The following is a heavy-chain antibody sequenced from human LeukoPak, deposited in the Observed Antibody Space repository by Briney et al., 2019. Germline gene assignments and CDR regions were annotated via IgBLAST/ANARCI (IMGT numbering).Heavy chain of an antibody. CDR2: FNWNGGST. CDR3: ARGDYYGSGSSGGDY. CDR1: GFTIDDYG. V-gene: IGHV3-20*04. Sequence: RPGGSLRLSCAASGFTIDDYGMSWVRPAPGEGVEWVSGFNWNGGSTGYADSVKGRFTISRANAQYSLYLQMNSLRAEDTALYYCARGDYYGSGSSGGDYWGQGTLVTVSS. J-gene: IGHJ4*02. D-gene: IGHD3-10*01.